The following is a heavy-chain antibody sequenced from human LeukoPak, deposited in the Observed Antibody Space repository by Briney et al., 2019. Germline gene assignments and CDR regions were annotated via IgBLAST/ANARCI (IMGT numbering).Heavy chain of an antibody. CDR3: AREYPYYFDY. Sequence: GKSLRLSCAASGFTFSTYGMHGVRQAPGKGVELVAVMCYDDTNQYYAASVKRPFTISRDNSKHPLYLQMTNLRVEDTGVYYCAREYPYYFDYGGQGTLVTVSS. V-gene: IGHV3-33*01. CDR1: GFTFSTYG. J-gene: IGHJ4*02. CDR2: MCYDDTNQ.